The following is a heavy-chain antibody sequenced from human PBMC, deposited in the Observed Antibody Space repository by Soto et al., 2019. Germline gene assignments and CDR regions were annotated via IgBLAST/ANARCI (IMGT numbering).Heavy chain of an antibody. CDR3: ARGSGIVALPGELEDVKYDY. CDR1: GQSFSGHS. CDR2: INESGST. Sequence: QVQLQQWGAGLVKPSETLSLSCAVYGQSFSGHSWAWIRQPPGKGLEWVGEINESGSTYYNPSLKRRVTISTDTSKNQFSLKLSSVSAADTAAYFCARGSGIVALPGELEDVKYDYWGHGALGNVSA. D-gene: IGHD1-1*01. V-gene: IGHV4-34*01. J-gene: IGHJ4*01.